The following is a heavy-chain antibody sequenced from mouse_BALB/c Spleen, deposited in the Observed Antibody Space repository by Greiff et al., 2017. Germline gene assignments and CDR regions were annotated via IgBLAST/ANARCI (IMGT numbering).Heavy chain of an antibody. CDR1: GFNIKDYY. V-gene: IGHV14-1*02. CDR2: IDPENGNT. J-gene: IGHJ3*01. CDR3: APAYYGNYAY. Sequence: VQLQQSGAELVRPGALVKLSCKASGFNIKDYYMHWVKQRPEQGLEWIGWIDPENGNTIYDPKFQGKASITADTSSNTAYLQLSSLTSEDTAVYYCAPAYYGNYAYWGQGTLVTVSA. D-gene: IGHD2-10*01.